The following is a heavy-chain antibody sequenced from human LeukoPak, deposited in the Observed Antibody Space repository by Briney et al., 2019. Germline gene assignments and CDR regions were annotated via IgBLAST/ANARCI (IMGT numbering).Heavy chain of an antibody. CDR3: ARDTSPSIAAVGYDAFDI. CDR2: ISSGRTYD. CDR1: GFTFSSYG. Sequence: PGGSLRLSCVASGFTFSSYGMHWVRQAPGKGLEWVSYISSGRTYDHYADSVKGRFTISRDNARNSLYLQMNSLRVEGTAVYYCARDTSPSIAAVGYDAFDIWGHGTMVIVSS. J-gene: IGHJ3*02. V-gene: IGHV3-21*01. D-gene: IGHD6-13*01.